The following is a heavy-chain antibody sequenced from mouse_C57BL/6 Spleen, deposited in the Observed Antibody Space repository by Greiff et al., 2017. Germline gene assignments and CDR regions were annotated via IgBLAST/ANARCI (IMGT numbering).Heavy chain of an antibody. CDR1: GYTFTSYW. Sequence: VKLMESGAELAKPGASVKLSCKASGYTFTSYWMHWVKQRPGQGLEWIGYINPSSGYTKYNQKFKDKATLTADKSSSTAYMQLSGLTYEDSAVYYCARTLISTVVATKCYYAMDYWGQGTSVTVSS. CDR3: ARTLISTVVATKCYYAMDY. D-gene: IGHD1-1*01. CDR2: INPSSGYT. V-gene: IGHV1-7*01. J-gene: IGHJ4*01.